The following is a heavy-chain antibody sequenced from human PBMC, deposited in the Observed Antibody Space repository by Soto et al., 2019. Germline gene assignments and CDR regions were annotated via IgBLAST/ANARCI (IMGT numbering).Heavy chain of an antibody. D-gene: IGHD5-18*01. CDR2: IVPSVDTT. Sequence: QVQLVQSGTEVKKPGASVKVSCKASGGTFSRSGFHWVRQAPGQGLEWMGMIVPSVDTTNYAQKFQARVTISADQVTSTVYMELRRLRSEDTAVYYCARCPQPRDTADPYAVDVWGQGTRVIVSS. CDR1: GGTFSRSG. J-gene: IGHJ6*02. V-gene: IGHV1-69*18. CDR3: ARCPQPRDTADPYAVDV.